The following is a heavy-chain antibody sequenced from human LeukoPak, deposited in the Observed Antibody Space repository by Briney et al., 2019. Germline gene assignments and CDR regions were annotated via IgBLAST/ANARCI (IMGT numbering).Heavy chain of an antibody. V-gene: IGHV3-53*01. CDR2: IYTAGST. J-gene: IGHJ4*02. D-gene: IGHD6-13*01. Sequence: GGSLRLSCAASGFTVSGNYMSWVRQAPGKGLEWVLVIYTAGSTSYADSVKGRFTLSRDNSKNTLYLQMNSLRAGDTAVYFCAGGSSWPGLSYWGLGTLLTVSS. CDR1: GFTVSGNY. CDR3: AGGSSWPGLSY.